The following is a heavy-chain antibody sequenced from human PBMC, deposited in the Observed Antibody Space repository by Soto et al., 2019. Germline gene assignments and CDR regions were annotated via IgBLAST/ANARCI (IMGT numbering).Heavy chain of an antibody. Sequence: PSETLSLTCAVSSGSISSSNWWSWVRQPPGKGLEWIGEIYHSGSTNYNPSLKSRVTISVDKSKNQFSLKLSSVTAADTAVYYCAREASSSGWYRDWFDPWGQGTLVTVSS. CDR1: SGSISSSNW. CDR2: IYHSGST. CDR3: AREASSSGWYRDWFDP. V-gene: IGHV4-4*02. D-gene: IGHD6-19*01. J-gene: IGHJ5*02.